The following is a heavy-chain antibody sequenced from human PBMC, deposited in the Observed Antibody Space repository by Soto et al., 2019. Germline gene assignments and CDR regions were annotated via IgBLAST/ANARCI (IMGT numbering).Heavy chain of an antibody. J-gene: IGHJ4*02. CDR3: ARVDTYYYDSSGYYYVGPPPNFAY. CDR2: ISAYNGNT. CDR1: GYTFTSYG. Sequence: ASVKVSFKASGYTFTSYGISWVRQAPGQGLEWMGWISAYNGNTNYAQKLQGRVTMTTDTSTSTAYMELRSLRSDDTAVYYCARVDTYYYDSSGYYYVGPPPNFAYWGQGTLVTVSS. V-gene: IGHV1-18*01. D-gene: IGHD3-22*01.